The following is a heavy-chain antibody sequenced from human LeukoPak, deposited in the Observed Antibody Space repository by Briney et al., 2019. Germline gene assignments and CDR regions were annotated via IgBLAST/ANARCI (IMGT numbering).Heavy chain of an antibody. D-gene: IGHD3-9*01. CDR2: INPNSGGT. V-gene: IGHV1-2*02. Sequence: ASVRVSCKASGYTITGYYMHWVRQAPGQGLEWMGWINPNSGGTILAQKFQGRVTMTRDTSFKTAYMDLTSLKSDDTAVYYCARGWGPTGLDYWGQGTLVTVS. J-gene: IGHJ4*02. CDR3: ARGWGPTGLDY. CDR1: GYTITGYY.